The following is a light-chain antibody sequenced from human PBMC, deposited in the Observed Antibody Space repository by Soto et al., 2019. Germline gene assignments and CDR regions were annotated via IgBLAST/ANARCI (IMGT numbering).Light chain of an antibody. CDR2: GAS. J-gene: IGKJ1*01. V-gene: IGKV3-20*01. CDR1: QSVGGSS. Sequence: ETVLTQSPGTLSLSPGERATVSCRASQSVGGSSLAWYQQRPGQAPRLLIYGASTRVAGIPDRFSGSGSGADFTLTISRLEPEDFAVYYCQQYGGSPMTFGQGTKVDIK. CDR3: QQYGGSPMT.